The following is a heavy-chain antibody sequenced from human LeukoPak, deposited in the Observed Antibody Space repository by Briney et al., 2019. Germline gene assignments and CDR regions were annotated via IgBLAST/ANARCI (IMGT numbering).Heavy chain of an antibody. CDR3: ARDKGVVPAATSFDY. Sequence: GGSLRLSCAASGFTFSDYYMSWIRQAPGKGLEWVSYISSSGSTIYYADSVKGRFTISGDNAKNSLYLQMNSLRAEDTAVYYCARDKGVVPAATSFDYWGQGALVTVSS. V-gene: IGHV3-11*04. D-gene: IGHD2-2*01. J-gene: IGHJ4*02. CDR1: GFTFSDYY. CDR2: ISSSGSTI.